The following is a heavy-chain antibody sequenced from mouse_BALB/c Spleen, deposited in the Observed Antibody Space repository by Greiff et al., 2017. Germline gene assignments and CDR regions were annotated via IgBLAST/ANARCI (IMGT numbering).Heavy chain of an antibody. Sequence: EVQGVESGGGLVKPGGSLKLSCAASGFTFSSYAMSWVRQTPEKRLEWVASISSGGSTYYPDSVKGRFTISRDNARNILYLQMSSLRSEDTAMYYCARATMISWFAYWGQGTLVTVSA. D-gene: IGHD2-4*01. CDR3: ARATMISWFAY. CDR1: GFTFSSYA. J-gene: IGHJ3*01. CDR2: ISSGGST. V-gene: IGHV5-6-5*01.